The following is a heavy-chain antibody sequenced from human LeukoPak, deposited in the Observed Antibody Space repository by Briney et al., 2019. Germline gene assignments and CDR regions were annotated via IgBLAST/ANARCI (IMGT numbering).Heavy chain of an antibody. Sequence: GGSLRLSCTASGFTFSKAWMSWVRQAPGKGLEWVGRIKSKSDGGTIDYIAPVKGRFTISRDDSKNTLYLQMNSLKTEDTAVYYCTTLPVTLFGAVNDYWGQGTLVTVSS. CDR1: GFTFSKAW. V-gene: IGHV3-15*01. CDR3: TTLPVTLFGAVNDY. CDR2: IKSKSDGGTI. D-gene: IGHD3-3*01. J-gene: IGHJ4*02.